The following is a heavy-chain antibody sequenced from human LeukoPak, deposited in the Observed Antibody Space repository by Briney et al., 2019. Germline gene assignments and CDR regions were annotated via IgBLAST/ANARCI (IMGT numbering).Heavy chain of an antibody. V-gene: IGHV3-30*02. CDR2: IRYDGSNK. J-gene: IGHJ6*03. CDR1: GFTFSSYG. D-gene: IGHD5-18*01. Sequence: GGSLRLSCAASGFTFSSYGMHWVRQAPGKGLEWVAFIRYDGSNKYYADSVKGRFTISRDNSKNTLYLQMNSLRAEDTAVYYCAKDREGYPGYYYYYYMDVWGKGTTVTVSS. CDR3: AKDREGYPGYYYYYYMDV.